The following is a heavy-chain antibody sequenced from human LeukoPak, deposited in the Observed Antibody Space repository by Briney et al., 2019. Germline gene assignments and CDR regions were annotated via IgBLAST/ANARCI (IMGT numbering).Heavy chain of an antibody. CDR2: IYYSGST. V-gene: IGHV4-59*08. Sequence: SETLSLTCPVSGGSISSYYWSWIRQPPGKGLEWIGYIYYSGSTNYNPSLKSRVTISVDTSKNQFSLKLSSVTAADTAVYYCARQSGDYSYFGGFYFDYWGQGTLVIVSS. CDR1: GGSISSYY. J-gene: IGHJ4*02. D-gene: IGHD4-11*01. CDR3: ARQSGDYSYFGGFYFDY.